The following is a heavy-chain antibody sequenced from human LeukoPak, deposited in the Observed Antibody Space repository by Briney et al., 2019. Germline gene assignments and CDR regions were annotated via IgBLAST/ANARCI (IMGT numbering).Heavy chain of an antibody. V-gene: IGHV4-59*11. CDR1: GGSHSSHY. CDR2: IYYSGST. CDR3: ARDYFGSGFFDY. J-gene: IGHJ4*02. Sequence: PSETLSLTCTVSGGSHSSHYWSWIRQPPGKGLEWIGYIYYSGSTNYNPSLKRRVTMSVDTSKNQFSLKLSSVTAADTAVYYCARDYFGSGFFDYWGQGILVTVSS. D-gene: IGHD3-10*01.